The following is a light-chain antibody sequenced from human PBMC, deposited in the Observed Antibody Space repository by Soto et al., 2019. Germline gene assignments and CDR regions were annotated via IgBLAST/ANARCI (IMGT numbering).Light chain of an antibody. J-gene: IGLJ2*01. CDR1: SGQSSYA. CDR3: QTWGTGTVV. Sequence: QPVLTQSPSASASLGASVKLTWTLSSGQSSYAIAWHQQQPEKGPRYLMKLNSDGSHSKGDGIPDRFSGSSSGAERYLTISSIQSEDEADYYCQTWGTGTVVFGGGTKLTVL. V-gene: IGLV4-69*01. CDR2: LNSDGSH.